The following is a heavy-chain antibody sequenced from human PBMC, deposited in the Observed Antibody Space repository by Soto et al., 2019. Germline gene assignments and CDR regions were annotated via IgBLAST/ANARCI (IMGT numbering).Heavy chain of an antibody. J-gene: IGHJ6*02. Sequence: SETLSLTCAVYGGSFSGYYWSWIRQPPGKGLEWIGEINHSGSTNYNPSLKSRVTISVDTSKNQFSLKLSSVTAADTAVYYCARVSVDTAMGVYYYYGMDVWGQGTTLTVSS. CDR2: INHSGST. CDR3: ARVSVDTAMGVYYYYGMDV. V-gene: IGHV4-34*01. D-gene: IGHD5-18*01. CDR1: GGSFSGYY.